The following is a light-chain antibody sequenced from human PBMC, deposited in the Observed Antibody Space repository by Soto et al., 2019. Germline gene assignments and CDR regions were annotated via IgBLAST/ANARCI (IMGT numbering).Light chain of an antibody. CDR3: QQYGSSPLT. CDR1: QSVRSNY. Sequence: EIVLTQSPDTLSLSPGERATLSCRASQSVRSNYLAWYQQKPGQAPRFLTYDASSRATGIPDRFSGSGSGTDFTLTISRLEPEDFAVYYCQQYGSSPLTFGGGTKVEIK. CDR2: DAS. J-gene: IGKJ4*01. V-gene: IGKV3-20*01.